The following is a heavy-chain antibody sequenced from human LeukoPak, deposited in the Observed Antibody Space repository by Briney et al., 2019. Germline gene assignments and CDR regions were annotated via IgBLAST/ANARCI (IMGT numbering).Heavy chain of an antibody. CDR3: TRDVGFCSGGRCFPSGPADY. Sequence: GESLRLPCAASGFIFNGHWMHWVRQAPGKGLMWVSHIIGDGSSTNYADSVKGRFTISRDNAKNTLYLQMNSLRAEDTAVYYCTRDVGFCSGGRCFPSGPADYWGQGTLVAVSS. CDR1: GFIFNGHW. J-gene: IGHJ4*02. D-gene: IGHD2-15*01. V-gene: IGHV3-74*01. CDR2: IIGDGSST.